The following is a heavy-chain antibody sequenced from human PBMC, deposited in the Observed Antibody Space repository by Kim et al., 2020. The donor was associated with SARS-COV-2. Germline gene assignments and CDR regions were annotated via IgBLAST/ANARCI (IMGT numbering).Heavy chain of an antibody. CDR3: ARDSDPYCRSASCINAMDI. D-gene: IGHD2-2*01. CDR1: GYSVTTSA. Sequence: ASVTVSCKASGYSVTTSAIHWVRQVPGQGPEWLGRINAGNGFTKYSQRLKGRVTIIRDTSANVVYMELSGLTSDDTAMYYCARDSDPYCRSASCINAMDIWGQGTMVIVSS. V-gene: IGHV1-3*01. J-gene: IGHJ6*02. CDR2: INAGNGFT.